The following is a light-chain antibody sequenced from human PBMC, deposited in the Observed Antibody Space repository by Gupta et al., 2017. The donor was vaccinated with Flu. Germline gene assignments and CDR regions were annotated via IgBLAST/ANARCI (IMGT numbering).Light chain of an antibody. J-gene: IGLJ3*02. V-gene: IGLV7-43*01. CDR2: STT. CDR1: TGAVASDDY. Sequence: QTVVTQAPSLTVSPGGTVTLTCASSTGAVASDDYLSWFQQKPEQAPKSLIFSTTHKHSWTPARFSGSVLGGKAALTLANVQPEDEADYYCLLYYDGAWVFGGGTKLTVL. CDR3: LLYYDGAWV.